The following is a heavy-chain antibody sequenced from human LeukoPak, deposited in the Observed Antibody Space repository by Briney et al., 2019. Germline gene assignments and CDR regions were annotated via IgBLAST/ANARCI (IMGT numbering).Heavy chain of an antibody. Sequence: GGSLRLSCAASGFTFSSYAMSWVRQAPGKGLEWVSTISGSGGSTSYVDSVKGRLTISRANSKNTLYLQMNSLRAEDTAVYFCAGELAAAGAPFDYWGQGTLVTVSS. CDR1: GFTFSSYA. CDR3: AGELAAAGAPFDY. D-gene: IGHD6-13*01. CDR2: ISGSGGST. V-gene: IGHV3-23*01. J-gene: IGHJ4*02.